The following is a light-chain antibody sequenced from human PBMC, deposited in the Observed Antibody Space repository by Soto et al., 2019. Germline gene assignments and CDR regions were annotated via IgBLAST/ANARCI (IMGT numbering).Light chain of an antibody. J-gene: IGLJ3*02. CDR1: SGDVGAYNY. V-gene: IGLV2-14*01. CDR2: DVS. CDR3: SSYTSSSTRV. Sequence: QSALTQPASVSGSPGQSVTISCTGTSGDVGAYNYVSWHQQHPGKAPKLMIYDVSNRPSGISSRFSGSKSDNTASLTISGLQAEDEADYYCSSYTSSSTRVFGGGTKLTVL.